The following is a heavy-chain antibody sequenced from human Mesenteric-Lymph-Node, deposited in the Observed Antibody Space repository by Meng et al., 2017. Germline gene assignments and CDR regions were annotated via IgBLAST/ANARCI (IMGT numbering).Heavy chain of an antibody. CDR2: IYSGGST. Sequence: ESLMLSCAASGFTVSSNYMSWVRQAPGKGLECFSVIYSGGSTYYADSVKGRFTISRHNSKNTLYLQMNSLRAEDTAVYYCAREGFRAGIAAAELIGDAFDIWGQGTMVTVSS. J-gene: IGHJ3*02. D-gene: IGHD6-13*01. CDR1: GFTVSSNY. V-gene: IGHV3-53*04. CDR3: AREGFRAGIAAAELIGDAFDI.